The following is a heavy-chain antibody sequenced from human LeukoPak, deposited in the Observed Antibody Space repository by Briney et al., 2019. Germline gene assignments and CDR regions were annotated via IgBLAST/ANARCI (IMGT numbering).Heavy chain of an antibody. V-gene: IGHV1-2*02. CDR1: GYTFTGYY. D-gene: IGHD2-2*01. Sequence: ASVKVSCKASGYTFTGYYMHWVRQAPGQGLEWMGWINPNSGGTNYAQKFQGRVTMTRDTSISTAYMELSRLRSDDTAVYYCARAVPSAFLLKGMDVWGQGTTVTVSS. CDR3: ARAVPSAFLLKGMDV. CDR2: INPNSGGT. J-gene: IGHJ6*02.